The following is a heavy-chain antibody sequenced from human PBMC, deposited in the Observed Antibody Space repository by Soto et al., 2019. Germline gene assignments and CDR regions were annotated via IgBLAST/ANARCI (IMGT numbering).Heavy chain of an antibody. CDR1: GASVRSGNDY. Sequence: KASETLSLTCTVSGASVRSGNDYWSWIRQTPGKGVEWIGYVYYAGSTNYNPALKGRLTISVDTPNNQFSLRLTSVTAADTAVYYCARGXRPNPTLRSGYDCRFDPWGQGTLVTVSS. CDR3: ARGXRPNPTLRSGYDCRFDP. V-gene: IGHV4-61*01. D-gene: IGHD5-12*01. CDR2: VYYAGST. J-gene: IGHJ5*02.